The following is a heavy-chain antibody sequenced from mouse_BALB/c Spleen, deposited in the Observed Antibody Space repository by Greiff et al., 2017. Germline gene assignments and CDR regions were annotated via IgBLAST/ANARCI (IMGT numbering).Heavy chain of an antibody. D-gene: IGHD1-1*01. J-gene: IGHJ2*01. Sequence: VKVVESGAELVRPGTSVKVSCKASGYAFTNYLIEWVKQRPGQGLEWIGVINPGSGGTNYNEKFKGKATLTADKSSSTAYMQLSSLTSDDSAVYFCAIFITTVVATVDYWGQGTTLTVSS. CDR2: INPGSGGT. V-gene: IGHV1-54*03. CDR1: GYAFTNYL. CDR3: AIFITTVVATVDY.